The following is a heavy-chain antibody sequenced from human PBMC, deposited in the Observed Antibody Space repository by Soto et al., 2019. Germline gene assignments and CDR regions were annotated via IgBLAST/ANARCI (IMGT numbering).Heavy chain of an antibody. CDR3: AKAVLVAATSPFDY. V-gene: IGHV3-53*01. CDR2: ISRGGSI. J-gene: IGHJ4*02. Sequence: GGSLRLSCAASGFTVSSKYMSWVRQAPGKGLEWVSLISRGGSISYADSVKGRFTISRDNSKNTLYLQMNSLRAEDTAVYYCAKAVLVAATSPFDYWGQGTLVTVSS. D-gene: IGHD2-15*01. CDR1: GFTVSSKY.